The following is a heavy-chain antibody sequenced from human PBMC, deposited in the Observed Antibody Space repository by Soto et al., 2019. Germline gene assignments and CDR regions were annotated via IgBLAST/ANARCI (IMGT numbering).Heavy chain of an antibody. D-gene: IGHD5-18*01. Sequence: AGKVSCKASGCAVSRYAISCVRQAPGQVLEWMGGIIPIFGTANYAQKFQGRVTITADESTSTAYMELSSLRSEDTAVYYCARDQYSYGPRWFDPWGQGTLVTVSS. J-gene: IGHJ5*02. CDR2: IIPIFGTA. CDR3: ARDQYSYGPRWFDP. V-gene: IGHV1-69*13. CDR1: GCAVSRYA.